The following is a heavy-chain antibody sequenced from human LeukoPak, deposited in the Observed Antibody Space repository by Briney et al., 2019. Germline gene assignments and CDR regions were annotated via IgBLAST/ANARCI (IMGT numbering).Heavy chain of an antibody. J-gene: IGHJ5*02. V-gene: IGHV3-30*18. CDR3: AKDAVARWYYSGSGSPFNWFDP. D-gene: IGHD3-10*01. CDR2: ISYDGSNK. Sequence: TGGSLRLSCAASGFTFSSYGMHWVRQAPGKGLEWVAVISYDGSNKYYADSVKGRFTISRDNSKNTLYLQMNSLRAEDTAVYYCAKDAVARWYYSGSGSPFNWFDPWGQGTLVTVSS. CDR1: GFTFSSYG.